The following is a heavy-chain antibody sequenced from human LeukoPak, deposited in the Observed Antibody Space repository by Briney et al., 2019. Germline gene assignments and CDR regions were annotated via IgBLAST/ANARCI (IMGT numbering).Heavy chain of an antibody. CDR2: IYYSGST. Sequence: SETLSLTCTVSGGSISSYYWSWIRQPPGKGLEWIGYIYYSGSTNYNPSLKSRVTISVDTSKNQFSLKLSSVTAADTAVYYCARGRHNYDFWSGHYPYFDYWGQGTLVTVSS. J-gene: IGHJ4*02. CDR1: GGSISSYY. V-gene: IGHV4-59*01. D-gene: IGHD3-3*01. CDR3: ARGRHNYDFWSGHYPYFDY.